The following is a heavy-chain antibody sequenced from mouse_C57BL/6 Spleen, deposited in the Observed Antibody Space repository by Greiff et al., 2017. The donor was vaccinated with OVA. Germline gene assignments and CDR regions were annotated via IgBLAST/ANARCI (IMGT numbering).Heavy chain of an antibody. CDR1: GYTFTSYW. CDR3: ARREGSSYDYAMDY. V-gene: IGHV1-69*01. CDR2: IDPSDSYT. J-gene: IGHJ4*01. Sequence: VQLQQSGAELVMPGASVKLSCKASGYTFTSYWMHWVKQRPGQGLEWIGEIDPSDSYTNYNQKFKGKSTLTVDKSSSTAYMQLSSLTSEDSAVYYCARREGSSYDYAMDYLGQGTSVTVSS. D-gene: IGHD1-1*01.